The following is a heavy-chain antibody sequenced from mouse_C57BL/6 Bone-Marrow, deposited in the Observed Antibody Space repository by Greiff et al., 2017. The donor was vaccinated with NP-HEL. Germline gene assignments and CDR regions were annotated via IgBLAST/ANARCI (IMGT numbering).Heavy chain of an antibody. D-gene: IGHD3-2*01. J-gene: IGHJ4*01. CDR2: FHPYNDDT. CDR1: GYTFTTYP. Sequence: LQESGAELVKPGASVKMSCKASGYTFTTYPIEWMKQNHGKSLEWIGNFHPYNDDTKYNEKFKGKATLTVEKSSSTVYLELSRLTSDDSAVYYCARTTARYYYAMDYWGQGTSVTVSS. CDR3: ARTTARYYYAMDY. V-gene: IGHV1-47*01.